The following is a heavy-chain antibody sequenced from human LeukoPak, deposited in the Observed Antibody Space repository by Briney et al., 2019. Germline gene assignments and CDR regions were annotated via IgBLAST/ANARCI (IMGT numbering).Heavy chain of an antibody. Sequence: GGSLRLSYAASGFTFSSYGMTWVRQAPGKGLEWVSAISDSGGRTFYADSVKGRFTISRDNAKNSLYLQMTSLRADDTAVYYCARDNPMVYATYDHWGQGTLVTVSS. CDR1: GFTFSSYG. D-gene: IGHD2-8*01. CDR3: ARDNPMVYATYDH. J-gene: IGHJ4*02. V-gene: IGHV3-23*01. CDR2: ISDSGGRT.